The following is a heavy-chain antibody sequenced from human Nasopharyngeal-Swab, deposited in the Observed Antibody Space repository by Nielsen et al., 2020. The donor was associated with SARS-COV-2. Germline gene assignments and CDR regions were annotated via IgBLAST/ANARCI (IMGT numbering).Heavy chain of an antibody. Sequence: LSLTCVASGFALSDYTMNWVRQAPGKGLEYVSAISNSGRSAYYADSVKGRFTISRDNSKNTLFLQMGSLRTEDMAVYYCAREDIDSAGGMDVWGQGTTVTVSS. V-gene: IGHV3-64*02. CDR1: GFALSDYT. CDR3: AREDIDSAGGMDV. J-gene: IGHJ6*02. CDR2: ISNSGRSA. D-gene: IGHD2-15*01.